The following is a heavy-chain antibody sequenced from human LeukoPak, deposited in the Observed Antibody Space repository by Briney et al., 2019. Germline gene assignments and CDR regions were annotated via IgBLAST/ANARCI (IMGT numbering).Heavy chain of an antibody. CDR3: ARVSVNYYYMDV. J-gene: IGHJ6*03. V-gene: IGHV1-69*05. CDR1: GGTFSSYA. Sequence: EASVKVPCKASGGTFSSYAISWVRQAPGQGLEWMGGIIPIFGTANYAQKFQGRVTITTDESTSTAYMELSSLRSEDTAVYYCARVSVNYYYMDVWGKGTTVTVSS. CDR2: IIPIFGTA.